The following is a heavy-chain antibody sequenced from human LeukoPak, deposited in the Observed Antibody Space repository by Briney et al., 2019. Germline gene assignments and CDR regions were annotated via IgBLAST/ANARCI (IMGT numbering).Heavy chain of an antibody. J-gene: IGHJ4*02. V-gene: IGHV4-39*01. Sequence: SETLSLTCTVSGGSISSSSYYWGWIRQPPGKGLEWIGIIYYSGSTYYNPSLKSRVTISVDTSKNQFSLKLRSVTAADTAVYYCASYDYGGNSGVYFDYWGQGTLVTVSS. D-gene: IGHD4-23*01. CDR3: ASYDYGGNSGVYFDY. CDR1: GGSISSSSYY. CDR2: IYYSGST.